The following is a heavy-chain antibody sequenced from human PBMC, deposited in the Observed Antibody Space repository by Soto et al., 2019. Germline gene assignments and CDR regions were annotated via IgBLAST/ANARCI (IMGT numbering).Heavy chain of an antibody. D-gene: IGHD5-12*01. J-gene: IGHJ4*02. Sequence: SETLSLTCTVSGDSISSSSYYWGWIRQPPGKGLEWIGSIYYSGSTYYNPSLKSRVTISVDTSKNQFSLKLSSVTAADTAVYYCARARRDGYKYLDYWGQGTLVTVSS. CDR2: IYYSGST. CDR3: ARARRDGYKYLDY. V-gene: IGHV4-39*01. CDR1: GDSISSSSYY.